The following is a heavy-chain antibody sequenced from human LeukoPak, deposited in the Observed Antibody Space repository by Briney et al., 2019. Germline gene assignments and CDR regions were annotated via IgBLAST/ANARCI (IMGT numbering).Heavy chain of an antibody. CDR1: GGPISSSTNW. CDR3: ARDLVGIVGASDY. D-gene: IGHD1-26*01. J-gene: IGHJ4*02. Sequence: SETLSLTCAVSGGPISSSTNWWSWVRQPPGKGLEWIGEIYHSGGTNYNPSLKSRVTISVDKSKNQFSLKPTSVTAADTAVYYCARDLVGIVGASDYWGQGTLVTVSS. CDR2: IYHSGGT. V-gene: IGHV4-4*02.